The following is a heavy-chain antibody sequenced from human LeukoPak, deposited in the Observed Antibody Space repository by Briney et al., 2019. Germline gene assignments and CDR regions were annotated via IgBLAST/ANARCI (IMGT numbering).Heavy chain of an antibody. CDR1: GGTFSSYA. CDR2: IIPILGIA. V-gene: IGHV1-69*04. D-gene: IGHD6-19*01. J-gene: IGHJ1*01. CDR3: AQGYGSGWNPQGYFQH. Sequence: GASVKVSCKASGGTFSSYAISWVRQAPGQGLEWMGRIIPILGIANYAQKFQGRVTITADKSTSTAYMELSSLRSEDTAVYYCAQGYGSGWNPQGYFQHWGQGTLVTVSS.